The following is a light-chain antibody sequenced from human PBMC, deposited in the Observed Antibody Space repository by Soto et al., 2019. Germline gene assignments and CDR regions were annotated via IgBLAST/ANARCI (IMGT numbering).Light chain of an antibody. CDR1: QSISSW. V-gene: IGKV1-5*01. J-gene: IGKJ1*01. CDR3: QQYNSYPWT. CDR2: DAS. Sequence: DIQMTQSPYTLSASVGDRVTITCRASQSISSWLAWYQQKPGKAPKLLIFDASSLERGVPSRFSGSGSGKEFIITISSLQPDHLATYYCQQYNSYPWTVGQGIKVDIK.